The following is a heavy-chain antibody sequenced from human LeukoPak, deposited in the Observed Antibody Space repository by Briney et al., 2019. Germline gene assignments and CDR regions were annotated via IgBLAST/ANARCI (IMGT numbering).Heavy chain of an antibody. CDR3: TRYIVVGGFDR. V-gene: IGHV3-73*01. D-gene: IGHD2-2*01. Sequence: GRSLCLSCAPSGLIFSRFAMHWVSQASGNLMEWVGRIRSKANSYATAYASSVKGRFTISRDDSKNTAYLQMNSLKTEDTAVYYCTRYIVVGGFDRWGQGTLVTVSS. CDR1: GLIFSRFA. J-gene: IGHJ5*02. CDR2: IRSKANSYAT.